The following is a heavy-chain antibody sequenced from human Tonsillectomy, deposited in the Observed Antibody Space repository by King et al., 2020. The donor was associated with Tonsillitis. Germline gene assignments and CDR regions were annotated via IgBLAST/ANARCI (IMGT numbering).Heavy chain of an antibody. Sequence: MQLQESGPGLVKPSETLSLTCTVSGGSISSYYWSWIRQPAGKGLEWIGRISTSGSTNYNPSLKSRVTMSVDTSKNQFSLKVSSVTAADTAVYYCARGDYYDSKTTGIDYWGQGTLVTVSS. D-gene: IGHD3-22*01. CDR1: GGSISSYY. CDR2: ISTSGST. CDR3: ARGDYYDSKTTGIDY. J-gene: IGHJ4*02. V-gene: IGHV4-4*07.